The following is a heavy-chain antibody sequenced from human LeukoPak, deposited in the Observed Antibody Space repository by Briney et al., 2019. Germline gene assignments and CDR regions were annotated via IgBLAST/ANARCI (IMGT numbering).Heavy chain of an antibody. CDR2: IYYSGST. CDR1: GGSISSYY. V-gene: IGHV4-59*08. J-gene: IGHJ3*02. D-gene: IGHD3-10*01. Sequence: SETLSLTCTVSGGSISSYYWSWIRQPPGKGLEWIGYIYYSGSTNYNPSLKSRVTISVDTSKNQFSLKLSSVTAADTAVYYCARHGLLWFGESFPDAFDIWGQGTMVTVSS. CDR3: ARHGLLWFGESFPDAFDI.